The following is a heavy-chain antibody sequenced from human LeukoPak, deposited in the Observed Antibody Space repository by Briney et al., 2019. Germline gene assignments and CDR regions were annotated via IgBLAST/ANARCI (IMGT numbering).Heavy chain of an antibody. Sequence: GGSLRLSCVASGFIFSTCGMNWVRQAPGKGLEWVSLIYSAGSTYYADSVKGRFTISRDNSKNTLYLQMNSLRAEDTAVYYCARKTPRFGDYDYWGQGTLVTVSS. CDR3: ARKTPRFGDYDY. J-gene: IGHJ4*02. CDR2: IYSAGST. D-gene: IGHD2-15*01. CDR1: GFIFSTCG. V-gene: IGHV3-66*01.